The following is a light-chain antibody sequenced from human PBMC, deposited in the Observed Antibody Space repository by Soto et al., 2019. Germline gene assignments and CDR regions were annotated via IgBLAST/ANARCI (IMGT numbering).Light chain of an antibody. J-gene: IGLJ2*01. CDR1: SSNIGSNY. Sequence: QLVLTQPPSASGTPGQRVTISCSGSSSNIGSNYVYWYQQLPGTAPKLLIYRDDQRPSGVPDRFSGSKSGTSASLAISGLRSEDEADYHCAAWDDSQSVVFGGGTKLTVL. CDR3: AAWDDSQSVV. CDR2: RDD. V-gene: IGLV1-47*01.